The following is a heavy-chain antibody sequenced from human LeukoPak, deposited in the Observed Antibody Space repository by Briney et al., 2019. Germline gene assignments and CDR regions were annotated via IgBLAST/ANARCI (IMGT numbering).Heavy chain of an antibody. Sequence: SETLSLTCAVYGGSFSGYYWSWIRQPPGKGLEWIGEINHSGSTNYNPSLKSRVTISVDTSKNQFSLKLSSVTAADTAVYYCARVEEDSYDSSGYRGWGQGTLVTVSS. V-gene: IGHV4-34*01. CDR3: ARVEEDSYDSSGYRG. D-gene: IGHD3-22*01. J-gene: IGHJ4*02. CDR2: INHSGST. CDR1: GGSFSGYY.